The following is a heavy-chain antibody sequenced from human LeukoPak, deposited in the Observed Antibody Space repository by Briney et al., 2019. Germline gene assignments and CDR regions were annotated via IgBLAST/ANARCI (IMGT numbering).Heavy chain of an antibody. CDR1: GFTFSSYS. D-gene: IGHD3-10*01. J-gene: IGHJ3*02. CDR3: ARVPKRARGAFDI. CDR2: ISSSSSTI. V-gene: IGHV3-48*04. Sequence: GGSLRLSCAASGFTFSSYSMNWVRQAPGKGLEWVSYISSSSSTIYYADSVKGRFTVSRDNAKNSLYLQMNSLRAEDTAVYYCARVPKRARGAFDIWGQGTMVTVSS.